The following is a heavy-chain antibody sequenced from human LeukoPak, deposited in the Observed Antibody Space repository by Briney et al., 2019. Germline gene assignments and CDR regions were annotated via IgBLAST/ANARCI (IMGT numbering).Heavy chain of an antibody. CDR3: AKDRSYYYDSRVGPLPPYDAFDI. Sequence: GGSLRLSCAASGFTFSSYAMSWVRQAPGKGLEWVSAISGSGGSTYYADSVKGRSTISRDNSKNTLYLQMNSLRAEDTAVYYCAKDRSYYYDSRVGPLPPYDAFDIWGQGTMVTVSS. V-gene: IGHV3-23*01. CDR1: GFTFSSYA. J-gene: IGHJ3*02. D-gene: IGHD3-22*01. CDR2: ISGSGGST.